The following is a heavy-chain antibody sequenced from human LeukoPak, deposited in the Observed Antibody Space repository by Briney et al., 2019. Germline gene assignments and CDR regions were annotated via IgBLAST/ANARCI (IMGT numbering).Heavy chain of an antibody. V-gene: IGHV1-8*01. J-gene: IGHJ4*02. Sequence: VASVKVSCKASGYTFTSYDVNWVRQAPGQGLEWMGWMNPKSGNTGYAQKFQGRVTMTRNTSVSTAYTELSSLRSDDTAMYYCASRAVNSASLLPFDYWGQGALVTVSS. CDR2: MNPKSGNT. D-gene: IGHD1-26*01. CDR1: GYTFTSYD. CDR3: ASRAVNSASLLPFDY.